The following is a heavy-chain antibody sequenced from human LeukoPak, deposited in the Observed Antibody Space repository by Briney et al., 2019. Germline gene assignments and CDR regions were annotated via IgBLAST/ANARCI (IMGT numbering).Heavy chain of an antibody. CDR1: GFIFSSYG. Sequence: QPGGSLRLSCAASGFIFSSYGMHWVRQAPGKGLEWVAFIRYDGSNKYYADSVKGRFTISRDNSKNTLYLQMNSLRAEDTAVYYCAEDPGNWNYGNNWFDPWGQGTLVTVSS. V-gene: IGHV3-30*02. D-gene: IGHD1-7*01. J-gene: IGHJ5*02. CDR2: IRYDGSNK. CDR3: AEDPGNWNYGNNWFDP.